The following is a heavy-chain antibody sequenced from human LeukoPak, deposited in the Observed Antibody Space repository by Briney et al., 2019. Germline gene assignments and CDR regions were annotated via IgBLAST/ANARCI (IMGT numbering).Heavy chain of an antibody. CDR2: IRHDGNTQ. V-gene: IGHV3-30*02. CDR1: GFTFNNYG. J-gene: IGHJ4*02. Sequence: GGSLALSCAASGFTFNNYGKHWVRQPRANGLEWVAFIRHDGNTQYYADSVKGRLTISRDNSKNTLYLHMNSLTAEDTAVYYCAKGKDCSGGSCYVDYWGQGTLVTVSS. D-gene: IGHD2-15*01. CDR3: AKGKDCSGGSCYVDY.